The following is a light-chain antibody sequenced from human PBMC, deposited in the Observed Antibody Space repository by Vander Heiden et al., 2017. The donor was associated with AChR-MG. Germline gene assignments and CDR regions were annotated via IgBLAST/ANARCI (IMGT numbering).Light chain of an antibody. J-gene: IGKJ1*01. CDR3: QQYDSYPWT. CDR2: AAS. V-gene: IGKV1-8*01. CDR1: QGISSY. Sequence: ALRVTPAPSSLSASTGDRVTITCRASQGISSYLAWYQQKPGKAPKLLIYAASTLQSGVPSRFSGSGSGTDFTLTISCLQSEDFATYYCQQYDSYPWTFGQGTKVEIK.